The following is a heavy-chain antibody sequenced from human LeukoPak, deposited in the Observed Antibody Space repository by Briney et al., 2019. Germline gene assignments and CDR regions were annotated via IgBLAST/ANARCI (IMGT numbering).Heavy chain of an antibody. CDR3: AKDQGWIQLWSLDY. CDR1: GFTFSSYG. V-gene: IGHV3-23*01. J-gene: IGHJ4*02. D-gene: IGHD5-18*01. Sequence: GGSLRLSCAASGFTFSSYGMSWVRQAPGKGLEWVSAISGSGGSTYYADSVKGRFTISRDNSKNTLYMQMNSLRAEDTAVYYCAKDQGWIQLWSLDYWGQGTLVTVSS. CDR2: ISGSGGST.